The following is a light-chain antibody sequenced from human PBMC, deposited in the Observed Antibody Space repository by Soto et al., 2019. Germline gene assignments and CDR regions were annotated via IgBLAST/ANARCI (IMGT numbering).Light chain of an antibody. CDR2: VGTGGIVG. J-gene: IGLJ1*01. CDR1: SGYSNYK. V-gene: IGLV9-49*01. CDR3: GADHDWQV. Sequence: QSVLTQPPSASASLGASVTLTCTLSSGYSNYKVDWYQQRQGTGTRFEMRVGTGGIVGSKGDGIPDRFSVLGSGLNRYLTSQNVQEEDESDYHCGADHDWQVFGTGTKVTVL.